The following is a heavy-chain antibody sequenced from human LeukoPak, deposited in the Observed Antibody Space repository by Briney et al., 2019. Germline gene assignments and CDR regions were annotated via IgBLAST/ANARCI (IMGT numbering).Heavy chain of an antibody. Sequence: SETLSLTCTVSGGSISSGGYYWSWIRQPPGKGLEWIGYIYHSGSTYYNPSLKSRVTISVGTSKNQFSLKLSSVTAADTAVYYCARGAYGGKNLDYWGQGTLVTVSS. D-gene: IGHD4-23*01. CDR1: GGSISSGGYY. CDR2: IYHSGST. CDR3: ARGAYGGKNLDY. J-gene: IGHJ4*02. V-gene: IGHV4-30-2*05.